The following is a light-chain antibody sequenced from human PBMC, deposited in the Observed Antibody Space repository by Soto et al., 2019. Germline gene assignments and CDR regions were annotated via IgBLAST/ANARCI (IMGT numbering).Light chain of an antibody. CDR2: DVT. V-gene: IGLV2-14*03. CDR1: SSDVGGYSY. J-gene: IGLJ1*01. Sequence: QSALTQPASVSGSPGQSITISCTGTSSDVGGYSYVSWYQHHPGKAPKLLIYDVTTRPSGVSDRFSGSKSGNTASLTISGLQAEDEADYYCSSYTTSSITPFGTGTKVTVL. CDR3: SSYTTSSITP.